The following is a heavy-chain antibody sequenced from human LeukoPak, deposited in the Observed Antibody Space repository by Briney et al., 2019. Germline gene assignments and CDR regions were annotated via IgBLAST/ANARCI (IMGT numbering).Heavy chain of an antibody. J-gene: IGHJ4*02. D-gene: IGHD6-19*01. CDR2: MNPNSGNT. CDR3: TRGSSGRRGY. CDR1: GYTFTTCD. V-gene: IGHV1-8*01. Sequence: ASVKVSCKASGYTFTTCDINWVRQATGQGLEWMGWMNPNSGNTGYAQSFQGRVTMTRDTSISTAYMELSNLRSEDTAIYYCTRGSSGRRGYWGQGTLVTVSS.